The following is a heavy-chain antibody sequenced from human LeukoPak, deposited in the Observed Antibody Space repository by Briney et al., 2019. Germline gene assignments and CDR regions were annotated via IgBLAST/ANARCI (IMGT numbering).Heavy chain of an antibody. CDR2: ISSRGSTI. J-gene: IGHJ4*02. D-gene: IGHD6-13*01. CDR1: GFTFSDYY. Sequence: GGSLRLSCAASGFTFSDYYMSWIRQAPGKGLEWVSYISSRGSTIYYADSVKGRFTISRDNAKNSLFLQMNSLRAEDTAVYYCARDIAAAAGTFDFWGQGTLVTVSS. CDR3: ARDIAAAAGTFDF. V-gene: IGHV3-11*04.